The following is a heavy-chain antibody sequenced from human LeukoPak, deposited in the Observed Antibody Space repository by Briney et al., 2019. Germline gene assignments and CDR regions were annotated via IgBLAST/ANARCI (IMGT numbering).Heavy chain of an antibody. J-gene: IGHJ4*02. CDR2: VSYDGSNK. Sequence: GGSLRLSYAASGFTFSNYAMHWVRQAPDKGLEWVAVVSYDGSNKYYADSVKGRFTVSRDNSKNTLYLQMNSLRAEDTAVYYCAIGDSLGELSSSFEYWGQGTLVTVSS. CDR3: AIGDSLGELSSSFEY. CDR1: GFTFSNYA. D-gene: IGHD3-16*02. V-gene: IGHV3-30*04.